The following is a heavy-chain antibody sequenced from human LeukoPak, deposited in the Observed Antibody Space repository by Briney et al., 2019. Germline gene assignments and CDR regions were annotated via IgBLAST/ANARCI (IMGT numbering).Heavy chain of an antibody. J-gene: IGHJ5*02. CDR3: ARLTGYSSESWFDP. D-gene: IGHD3-9*01. Sequence: RPSETLSLTCTVSGGSVTDYYWSWIRQPPGKGLEWIGYIYYSGSTNYKSSLKSRVTISVDTSKNQFSLKLSSVTAANTAVYYCARLTGYSSESWFDPWGQGTLVTVSS. CDR1: GGSVTDYY. CDR2: IYYSGST. V-gene: IGHV4-59*02.